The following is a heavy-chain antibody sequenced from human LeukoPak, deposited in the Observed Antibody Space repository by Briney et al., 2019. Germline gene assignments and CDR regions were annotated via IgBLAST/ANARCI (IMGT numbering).Heavy chain of an antibody. CDR2: ISYDGSNK. V-gene: IGHV3-30-3*01. J-gene: IGHJ4*02. CDR3: ARDRGYGAYFGY. D-gene: IGHD4-17*01. CDR1: GFTFSSYA. Sequence: TGGSLRLSCAASGFTFSSYAMHWVRQAPGKGLEWVAVISYDGSNKYYADSVKGRFTISRDNSKNTLYLQMNSLRAEDTAVYYCARDRGYGAYFGYWGQGTLVTVSS.